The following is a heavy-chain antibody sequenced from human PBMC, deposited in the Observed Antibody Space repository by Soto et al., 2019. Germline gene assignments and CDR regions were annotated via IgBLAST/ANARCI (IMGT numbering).Heavy chain of an antibody. CDR1: GGSISSSSYD. Sequence: QLQLQESGPGLVKPSETLSLTCTVSGGSISSSSYDWGWIRQPPGKGLEWSGSIYYIGSTYYNPTLTSRLTISADTSKNQFSLKLSSGTAADTAVYYSASTGGHQRLYYDFWRGYSVDYWGQGTLVTVSS. D-gene: IGHD3-3*01. CDR2: IYYIGST. CDR3: ASTGGHQRLYYDFWRGYSVDY. J-gene: IGHJ4*02. V-gene: IGHV4-39*01.